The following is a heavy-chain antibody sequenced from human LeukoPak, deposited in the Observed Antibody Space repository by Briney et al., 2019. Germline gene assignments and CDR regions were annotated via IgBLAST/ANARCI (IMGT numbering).Heavy chain of an antibody. CDR2: ISGSGGST. J-gene: IGHJ4*02. V-gene: IGHV3-23*01. D-gene: IGHD6-6*01. Sequence: PSETLSLTCTVSGGSISSSSYYWGWVRQAPGKGLEWVSAISGSGGSTYYADSVKGRFTISRDNSKNTLSLQINSLRADDTAVYYCAKRDLGEQLSPFDYWGQGTLVTVSS. CDR1: GGSISSSSYY. CDR3: AKRDLGEQLSPFDY.